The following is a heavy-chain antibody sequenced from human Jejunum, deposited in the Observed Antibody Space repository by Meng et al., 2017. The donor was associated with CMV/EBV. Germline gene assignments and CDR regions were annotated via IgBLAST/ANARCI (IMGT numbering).Heavy chain of an antibody. CDR2: VNWNGDNT. V-gene: IGHV3-20*03. CDR1: GLTFDEYG. Sequence: SGLTFDEYGMGWVRQVTGKGLEWVSGVNWNGDNTGYAGYVRGRFTISRDSAKNCTYLQMNSLRVEDTALYYCARVGGNYYYYGMDVWGQGTTVNV. D-gene: IGHD3-16*01. J-gene: IGHJ6*02. CDR3: ARVGGNYYYYGMDV.